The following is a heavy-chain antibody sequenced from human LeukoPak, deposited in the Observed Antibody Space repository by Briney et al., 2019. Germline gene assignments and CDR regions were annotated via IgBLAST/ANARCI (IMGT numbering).Heavy chain of an antibody. CDR2: IYYSGST. CDR1: GGSISSYY. D-gene: IGHD5-12*01. CDR3: ARAGREATTFYYYYGMDV. Sequence: SETLSLTCTVSGGSISSYYWSWIRQPPGKGLEWIGYIYYSGSTNYNPSLKSRVTISVDTSKTQFSLKLSSVTAAGTAVYYCARAGREATTFYYYYGMDVWGQGTTVTVSS. V-gene: IGHV4-59*08. J-gene: IGHJ6*02.